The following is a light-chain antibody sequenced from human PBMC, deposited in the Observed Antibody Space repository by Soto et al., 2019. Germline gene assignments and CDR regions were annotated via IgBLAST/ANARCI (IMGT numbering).Light chain of an antibody. CDR3: QQRANWPPLT. CDR1: QSVYSY. Sequence: EIVLTQSPATLPLSPGERATLSCRASQSVYSYLAWYQQKAGQAPRLLIYDASNRATGIPARFSGSGSGTDFTLTISSLEPEDFAVYYCQQRANWPPLTFGGGTKVEIK. V-gene: IGKV3-11*01. CDR2: DAS. J-gene: IGKJ4*01.